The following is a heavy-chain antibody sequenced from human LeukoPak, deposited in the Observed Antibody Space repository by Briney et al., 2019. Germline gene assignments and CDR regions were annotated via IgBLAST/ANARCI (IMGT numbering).Heavy chain of an antibody. J-gene: IGHJ5*02. D-gene: IGHD3-10*01. CDR2: IYYNGST. CDR1: GGSIGLYH. V-gene: IGHV4-59*01. CDR3: ARDRAAGSDWLDP. Sequence: SETLSLTCTVSGGSIGLYHWTWIRQPPGKGLEWIGYIYYNGSTKYNVSLKSRVTISVDTSKNQFSLRLSSVTAADTAMYYCARDRAAGSDWLDPWGQGTLVTVSS.